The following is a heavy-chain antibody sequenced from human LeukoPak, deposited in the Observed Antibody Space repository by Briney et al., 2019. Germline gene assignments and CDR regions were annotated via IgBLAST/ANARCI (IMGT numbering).Heavy chain of an antibody. Sequence: SETLSLTCTVSGGSISSYYWSWIRQPPGKGLEWIGYIYYSGSTNYNPSLKSRVTISVDTSKNQFSLKLSSVTAADTAVYYCARSSGSYADYWGQGTLVTVSS. CDR1: GGSISSYY. D-gene: IGHD1-26*01. CDR3: ARSSGSYADY. V-gene: IGHV4-59*01. J-gene: IGHJ4*02. CDR2: IYYSGST.